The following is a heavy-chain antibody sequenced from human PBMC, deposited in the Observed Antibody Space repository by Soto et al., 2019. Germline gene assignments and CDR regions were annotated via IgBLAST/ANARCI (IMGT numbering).Heavy chain of an antibody. CDR3: ARVNSNLGHCSSTSCYIVDY. J-gene: IGHJ4*02. CDR1: GLTFSSYA. CDR2: ISGSGGST. D-gene: IGHD2-2*02. V-gene: IGHV3-23*01. Sequence: PGGSLRLSCAASGLTFSSYAMNWVRQAPGKGLEWVSAISGSGGSTYYADSVKGRFTISRDNSKNTLYLQMNSLRAEDTAVYYCARVNSNLGHCSSTSCYIVDYWGQGTLVTVSS.